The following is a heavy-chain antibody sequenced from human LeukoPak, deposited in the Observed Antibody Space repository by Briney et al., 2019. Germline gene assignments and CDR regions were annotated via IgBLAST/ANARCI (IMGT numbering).Heavy chain of an antibody. CDR3: ARRAGAYSHPYDY. CDR1: RFSVATNY. Sequence: PRGSLRPSWPPSRFSVATNYMTWGRQAPGKWLEWVSMIYAGGNTHYSDSVKGPFTISRDNSKNTLYLQMNSLRAEDTAVYYCARRAGAYSHPYDYWGQGTLVTVSS. CDR2: IYAGGNT. J-gene: IGHJ4*02. D-gene: IGHD4/OR15-4a*01. V-gene: IGHV3-53*01.